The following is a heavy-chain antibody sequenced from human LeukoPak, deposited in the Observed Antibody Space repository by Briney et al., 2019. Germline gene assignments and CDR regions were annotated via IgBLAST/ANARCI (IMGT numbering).Heavy chain of an antibody. CDR2: ISYDGSNK. D-gene: IGHD6-13*01. CDR3: AKSGISSSSTPEY. J-gene: IGHJ4*02. CDR1: GFTFSSYG. V-gene: IGHV3-30*18. Sequence: GGSLRLPCAASGFTFSSYGMHWVRQAPGKGLEWVAVISYDGSNKYYADSVKGRFTISRDNSKNTLYLQMNSLRAEDTAVYYCAKSGISSSSTPEYWGQGTLVTVSS.